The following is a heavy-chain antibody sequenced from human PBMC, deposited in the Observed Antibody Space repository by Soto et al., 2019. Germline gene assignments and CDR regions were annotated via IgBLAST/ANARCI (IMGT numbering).Heavy chain of an antibody. D-gene: IGHD4-17*01. CDR1: GGSISSGGYY. CDR2: IYYSGST. Sequence: SETLSLTCTVSGGSISSGGYYWSWIRQHPGKGLEWIGYIYYSGSTYYNPSLKSRVTISVDTPKNQFSLKLSSVTAADTAVYYCARALYGDFNWFDPWGQGTLVTVSS. CDR3: ARALYGDFNWFDP. J-gene: IGHJ5*02. V-gene: IGHV4-31*03.